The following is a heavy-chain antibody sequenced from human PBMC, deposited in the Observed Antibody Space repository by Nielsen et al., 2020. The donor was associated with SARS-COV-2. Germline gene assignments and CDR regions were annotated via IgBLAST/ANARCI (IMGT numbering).Heavy chain of an antibody. Sequence: SLIRQAPGKGLQWLGEINNSGNTDYNPSLKSRVTMSVDMSTNQFSLKMTSVTAADAGVYYCARAPSSPQFFFRGRGEAFDLWGQGTAVAVSS. D-gene: IGHD5-24*01. J-gene: IGHJ3*01. V-gene: IGHV4-34*01. CDR2: INNSGNT. CDR3: ARAPSSPQFFFRGRGEAFDL.